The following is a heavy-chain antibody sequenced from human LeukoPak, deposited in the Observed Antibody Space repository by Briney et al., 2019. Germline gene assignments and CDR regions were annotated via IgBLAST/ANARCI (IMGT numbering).Heavy chain of an antibody. CDR3: AGAIEASWFDP. V-gene: IGHV4-34*01. D-gene: IGHD4/OR15-4a*01. J-gene: IGHJ5*02. CDR2: INHSGST. CDR1: GGSISSYY. Sequence: SETLSLTCTVSGGSISSYYWSWIRQPPGKGLEWIGEINHSGSTNYNPSLKSRVTISVDTSKNQFSLKLSSVTAADTAVYYCAGAIEASWFDPWGQGTLVTVSS.